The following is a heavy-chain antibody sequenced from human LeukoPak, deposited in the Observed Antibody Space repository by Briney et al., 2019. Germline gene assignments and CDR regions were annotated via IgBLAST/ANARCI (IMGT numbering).Heavy chain of an antibody. CDR2: ISYDGSNK. CDR3: AKDLVGASWVSYFDY. CDR1: GFTFSSYG. V-gene: IGHV3-30*18. Sequence: GGSLRLSCAASGFTFSSYGMHWVRQAPGKGLEWVAVISYDGSNKYYADSVKGRFTISRDNSKNTLYLQMNSLRAEDTAVYYCAKDLVGASWVSYFDYWGQGTLVTVSS. D-gene: IGHD1-26*01. J-gene: IGHJ4*02.